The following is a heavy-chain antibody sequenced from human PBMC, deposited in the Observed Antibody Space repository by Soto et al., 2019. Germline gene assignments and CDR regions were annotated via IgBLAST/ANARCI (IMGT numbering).Heavy chain of an antibody. CDR2: ISWNSGSI. D-gene: IGHD3-3*01. CDR3: AKGTFGVVIKNYFDY. J-gene: IGHJ4*02. Sequence: GGSLRLSCAASGFTFDDYAMHWVRQAPGKGLEWVSGISWNSGSIGYADSVKGRFTISRDNAKNSLYLQMNSLRAEDTALYYCAKGTFGVVIKNYFDYWGQGTLVTVSS. CDR1: GFTFDDYA. V-gene: IGHV3-9*01.